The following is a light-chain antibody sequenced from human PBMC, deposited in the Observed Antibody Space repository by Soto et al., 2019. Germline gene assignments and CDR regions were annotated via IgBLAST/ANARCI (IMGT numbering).Light chain of an antibody. CDR3: QHHNNWFSWT. J-gene: IGKJ1*01. V-gene: IGKV3-15*01. CDR2: GAS. Sequence: EIVMTQSPATLSVSPGERATLSCRASQSVSSNLAWYQQKPGQAPRLLIYGASTRATGIPARFSGSGSGTEFTLTLTSLEPEDCAVYYCQHHNNWFSWTFGQGTKV. CDR1: QSVSSN.